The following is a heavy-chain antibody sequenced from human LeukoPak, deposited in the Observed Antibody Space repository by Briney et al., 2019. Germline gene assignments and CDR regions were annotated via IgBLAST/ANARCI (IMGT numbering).Heavy chain of an antibody. Sequence: ASVKVSCKASGGTFSSYAISWVRQAPGQGLEWMGGIIPIFGTANYAQKFQGRVTITADESTSTAYMELSSLRSEDTAVYYCAKDRTVGASYWYFDLWGRGTLVTVSS. D-gene: IGHD1-26*01. CDR2: IIPIFGTA. V-gene: IGHV1-69*13. J-gene: IGHJ2*01. CDR3: AKDRTVGASYWYFDL. CDR1: GGTFSSYA.